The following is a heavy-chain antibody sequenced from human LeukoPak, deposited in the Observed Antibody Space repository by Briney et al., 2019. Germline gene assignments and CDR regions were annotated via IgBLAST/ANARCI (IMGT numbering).Heavy chain of an antibody. J-gene: IGHJ4*02. Sequence: PSGTLSLTCAVSGGSISSSNWWSWVRQPPGKGLEWIGEIYHSGSTNYNPSLKSRVTVSGDKSKNQFSLNLSAVTSADTAVYYCAREHSVFWSGSQGRGYFDYRGTETLVT. CDR2: IYHSGST. V-gene: IGHV4-4*02. CDR1: GGSISSSNW. D-gene: IGHD3-3*01. CDR3: AREHSVFWSGSQGRGYFDY.